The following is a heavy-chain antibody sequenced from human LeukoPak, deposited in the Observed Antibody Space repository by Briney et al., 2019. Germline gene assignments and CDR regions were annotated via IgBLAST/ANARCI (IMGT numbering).Heavy chain of an antibody. CDR1: GFTFSDYS. CDR3: ARIFSGYDYRSPFDY. Sequence: GGSLRLSCAASGFTFSDYSMNWIRHAPGKGLEWVSYISSSSSAIYYANSVKGRFTISRDDAKNSLHLQMNSLRAEDTALYYCARIFSGYDYRSPFDYWGQGALVTVST. V-gene: IGHV3-48*04. D-gene: IGHD5-12*01. J-gene: IGHJ4*02. CDR2: ISSSSSAI.